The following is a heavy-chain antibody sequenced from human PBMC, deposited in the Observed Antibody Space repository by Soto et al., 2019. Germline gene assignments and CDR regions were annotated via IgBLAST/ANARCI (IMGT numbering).Heavy chain of an antibody. CDR3: SGDPSGYDEGDWYHGVDV. D-gene: IGHD5-12*01. CDR2: IYINGST. CDR1: GFSGSSNY. Sequence: GGSLRLSCAASGFSGSSNYMSWVRQAPGEGLEWVAIIYINGSTDYADSVQGRFSVSRDIYKNTLFLQMNNLRAEDTAVYFCSGDPSGYDEGDWYHGVDVWGQGTTVTVSS. J-gene: IGHJ6*02. V-gene: IGHV3-53*01.